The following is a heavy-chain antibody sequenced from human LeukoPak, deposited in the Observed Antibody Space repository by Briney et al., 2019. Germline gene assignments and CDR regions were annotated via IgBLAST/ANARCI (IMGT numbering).Heavy chain of an antibody. J-gene: IGHJ4*02. D-gene: IGHD6-19*01. CDR1: GFTVSSNY. CDR3: AKERSLEIAVAGTIFDH. CDR2: IYSGGDT. Sequence: PGGSLRLSCATSGFTVSSNYMGWVRQAPGKGLEWVSVIYSGGDTYYADSVKGRFTISRDNSKNMIYLEMSSLKAEDTAVYYCAKERSLEIAVAGTIFDHWGQGTLVTVSS. V-gene: IGHV3-66*01.